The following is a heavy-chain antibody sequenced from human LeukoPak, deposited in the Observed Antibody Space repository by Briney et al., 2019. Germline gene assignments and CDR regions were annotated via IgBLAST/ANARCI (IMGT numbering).Heavy chain of an antibody. V-gene: IGHV5-51*01. CDR2: IYPGDSDT. D-gene: IGHD4-23*01. CDR3: ARRNSAMSSYDYGGNSYDY. J-gene: IGHJ4*02. Sequence: GESLKISCKGSGYSFTSYWIGWVRQMPGKGLEWMGIIYPGDSDTRYSPSFQGQVTISADKSISTVYLQWSSLRASDTAMYYCARRNSAMSSYDYGGNSYDYWGQGTLVTVSS. CDR1: GYSFTSYW.